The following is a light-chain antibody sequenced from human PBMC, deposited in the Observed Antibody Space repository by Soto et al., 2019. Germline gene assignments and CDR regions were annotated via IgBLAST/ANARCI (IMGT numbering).Light chain of an antibody. CDR1: QSVSSSY. CDR2: GAS. J-gene: IGKJ4*01. Sequence: EILLTQSPGTLSSSPRERSTLXXRASQSVSSSYLAWYQQKPGQAPXLLIYGASSRATGIPDRFSGSGSGTDFTLTISRLEPEDFAVYYCQQYTSSPTFGGGTKVDIK. V-gene: IGKV3-20*01. CDR3: QQYTSSPT.